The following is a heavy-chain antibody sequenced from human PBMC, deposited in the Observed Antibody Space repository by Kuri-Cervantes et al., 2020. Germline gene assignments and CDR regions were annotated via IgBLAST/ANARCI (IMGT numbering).Heavy chain of an antibody. D-gene: IGHD1-1*01. CDR2: FFYGGST. CDR1: GGSVNSDNDY. CDR3: AREGINWETNYFDP. V-gene: IGHV4-61*03. J-gene: IGHJ5*02. Sequence: SETLSLTCTVSGGSVNSDNDYWTWIRQSPGNGLEWIGYFFYGGSTNYNPSLKSRVTISVDTSNNHLSLRLISVTAADTAVYYCAREGINWETNYFDPWGLGTLVTVSS.